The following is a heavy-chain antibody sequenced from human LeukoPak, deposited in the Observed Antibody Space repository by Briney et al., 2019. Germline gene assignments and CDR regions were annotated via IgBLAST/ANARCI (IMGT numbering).Heavy chain of an antibody. V-gene: IGHV4-30-2*01. CDR1: GGSISSGSYS. CDR2: IYHSGST. Sequence: SETLSLTCAVSGGSISSGSYSWSWIRQPPGKGLEWIGYIYHSGSTYYNPSLKSRVTISVDRSKNQFSLKLSSVTAADTAVYYCARAWGGYSSGWYEGYNWFDPWGQGTLVTVSS. CDR3: ARAWGGYSSGWYEGYNWFDP. D-gene: IGHD6-19*01. J-gene: IGHJ5*02.